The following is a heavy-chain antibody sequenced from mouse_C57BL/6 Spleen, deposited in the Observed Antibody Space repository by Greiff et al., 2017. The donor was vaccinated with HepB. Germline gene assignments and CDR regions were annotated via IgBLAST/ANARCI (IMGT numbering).Heavy chain of an antibody. V-gene: IGHV1-80*01. Sequence: VKLVESGAELVKPGASVKISCKASGYAFSSYWMNWVKQRPGKGLEWIGQIYPGDGDTNYNGKFKGKATLTADKSSSTAYMQLSSLTSEDSAVYFCARGGAGSWFAYWGQGTLVTVSA. J-gene: IGHJ3*01. CDR3: ARGGAGSWFAY. CDR2: IYPGDGDT. CDR1: GYAFSSYW. D-gene: IGHD3-3*01.